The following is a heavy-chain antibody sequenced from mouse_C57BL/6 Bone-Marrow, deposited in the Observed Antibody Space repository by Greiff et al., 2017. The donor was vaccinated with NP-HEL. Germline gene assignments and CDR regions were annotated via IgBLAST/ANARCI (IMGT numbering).Heavy chain of an antibody. V-gene: IGHV1-18*01. Sequence: LKESGPELVKPGASVKIPCKASGYTFTDYNMDWVKQSHGKSLEWIGDINPNNGGTIYNQKFKGKATLTVDKSSSTAYMELRSLTSEDTAVYYCARIITTVVARYWYFDVWGTGTTVTVSS. CDR3: ARIITTVVARYWYFDV. CDR2: INPNNGGT. D-gene: IGHD1-1*01. J-gene: IGHJ1*03. CDR1: GYTFTDYN.